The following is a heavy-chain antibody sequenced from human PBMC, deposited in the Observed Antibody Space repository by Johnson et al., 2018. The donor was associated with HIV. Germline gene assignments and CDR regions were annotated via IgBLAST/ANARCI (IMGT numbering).Heavy chain of an antibody. CDR3: VRDDYAFHI. J-gene: IGHJ3*02. Sequence: QVQLVESGGGLVKPGGSLRLSCAASGFIFSDYYMSWIRQAPGKGLERVSYISSSGRTLDYAASVRGRFTISRDNANNTLYLEMKSLRADDTAVYYCVRDDYAFHIWGQGTMVTVSS. CDR2: ISSSGRTL. D-gene: IGHD2-21*02. CDR1: GFIFSDYY. V-gene: IGHV3-11*04.